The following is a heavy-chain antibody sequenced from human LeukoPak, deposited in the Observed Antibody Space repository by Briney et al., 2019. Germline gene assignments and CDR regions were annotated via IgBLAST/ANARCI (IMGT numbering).Heavy chain of an antibody. CDR3: ARVGGVWFDP. D-gene: IGHD3-16*01. CDR1: GFTVSSNY. J-gene: IGHJ5*02. Sequence: GGSLRLSCAASGFTVSSNYMSWVRQAPGKGLEWVSVIYSGGGTHYADSVKGRFTISRDISKNTLYLQMNSLRAEDTAVYYCARVGGVWFDPWGQGTLATVSS. V-gene: IGHV3-66*02. CDR2: IYSGGGT.